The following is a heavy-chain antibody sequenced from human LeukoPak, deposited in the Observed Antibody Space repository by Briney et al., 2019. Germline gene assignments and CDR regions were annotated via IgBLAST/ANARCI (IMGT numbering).Heavy chain of an antibody. CDR3: AKDHTYGYIY. Sequence: GGSLRLSCAASGFTPSSYWMTWVRQAPGKGLEWVAFIRYDGSNKYYADSVKGRFTISRDNSKNTLYLQMNSLRAEDTAVYFCAKDHTYGYIYWGQGTLVTVSS. CDR2: IRYDGSNK. J-gene: IGHJ4*02. V-gene: IGHV3-30*02. D-gene: IGHD5-18*01. CDR1: GFTPSSYW.